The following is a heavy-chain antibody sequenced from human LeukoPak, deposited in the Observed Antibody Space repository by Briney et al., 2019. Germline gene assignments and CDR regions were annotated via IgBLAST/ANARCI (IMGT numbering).Heavy chain of an antibody. D-gene: IGHD6-6*01. CDR2: INPNSGGA. J-gene: IGHJ4*02. Sequence: ASVKVSCKTSGYTFTGCYIHWVRQAPGQGLEWMEWINPNSGGANYAQKFQGRVTMSRDTSISTAYMELNRLRSDDTAMYYCTREYSSSSPTFDYWGQGTLLTVSS. CDR1: GYTFTGCY. CDR3: TREYSSSSPTFDY. V-gene: IGHV1-2*02.